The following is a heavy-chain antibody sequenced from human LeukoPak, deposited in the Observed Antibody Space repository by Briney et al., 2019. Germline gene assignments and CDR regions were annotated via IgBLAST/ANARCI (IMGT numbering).Heavy chain of an antibody. CDR1: GFTFSTYW. CDR2: IKQDGSEK. J-gene: IGHJ4*02. Sequence: GGSLRLSCVASGFTFSTYWMSWVRQAPGKGLEWVANIKQDGSEKYYVDSVKGRFTISRDNSKNTLYVQMNSLRAEDTAVYYCAKGKDYYLDYWGQGTLVTVSS. V-gene: IGHV3-7*01. D-gene: IGHD3-10*01. CDR3: AKGKDYYLDY.